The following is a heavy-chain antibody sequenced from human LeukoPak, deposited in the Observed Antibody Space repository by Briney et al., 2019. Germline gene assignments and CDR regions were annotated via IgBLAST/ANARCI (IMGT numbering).Heavy chain of an antibody. J-gene: IGHJ4*02. D-gene: IGHD2-8*01. CDR3: TTDRCTICN. V-gene: IGHV3-15*01. CDR1: GFTFSNAW. Sequence: PGGSLRLSCAASGFTFSNAWMSWVRQAPGKGLEWVGRIKSKTEGGTTDYAAPVKGRFTISTDDSKNTLYLQMNSLKTEDTAVYYCTTDRCTICNWGQGTLVTVSS. CDR2: IKSKTEGGTT.